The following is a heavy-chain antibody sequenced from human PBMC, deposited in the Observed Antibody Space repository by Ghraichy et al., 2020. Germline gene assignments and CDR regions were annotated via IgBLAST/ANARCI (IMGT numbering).Heavy chain of an antibody. CDR2: ISRSGSTK. V-gene: IGHV3-48*02. J-gene: IGHJ4*02. Sequence: GGSLRLSCAASGFTFSSYSMSWVRQAPGKGLEWVANISRSGSTKYYADSVKGRFTISRDNAKNSLYLQMNSLRDEDTAVYYCARGAHIDVVGSADHWGQGTLVTVSS. CDR3: ARGAHIDVVGSADH. CDR1: GFTFSSYS. D-gene: IGHD6-19*01.